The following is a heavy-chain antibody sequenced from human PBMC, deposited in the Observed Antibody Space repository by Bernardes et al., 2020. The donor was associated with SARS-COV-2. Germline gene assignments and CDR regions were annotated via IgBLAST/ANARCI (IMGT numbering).Heavy chain of an antibody. V-gene: IGHV3-7*01. J-gene: IGHJ6*02. CDR1: GFTFSSYW. Sequence: GGSLRLSCEASGFTFSSYWMSWVRQAPGKGLEWVANIKGDGSQRSSVDSVKGRFTISRDNAKNSLYLQMNSLRHDDTAVYFCARSVVVPAAMWDYYYALDVWGQGTTVTVSS. D-gene: IGHD2-2*01. CDR2: IKGDGSQR. CDR3: ARSVVVPAAMWDYYYALDV.